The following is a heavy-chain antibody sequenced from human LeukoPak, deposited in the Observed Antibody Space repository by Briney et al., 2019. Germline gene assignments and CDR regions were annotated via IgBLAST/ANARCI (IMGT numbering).Heavy chain of an antibody. CDR3: ASDFWSGYYIYY. CDR1: GFTFSSYR. D-gene: IGHD3-3*01. V-gene: IGHV3-74*01. Sequence: GGSLRLSCAASGFTFSSYRMHWVRQAPGKGLVWVSRINSDGSSTSYADSVKGRFTISRDNAKNTLYLQMNSLRAEDTAVYYCASDFWSGYYIYYWGQGTLVTVSS. J-gene: IGHJ4*02. CDR2: INSDGSST.